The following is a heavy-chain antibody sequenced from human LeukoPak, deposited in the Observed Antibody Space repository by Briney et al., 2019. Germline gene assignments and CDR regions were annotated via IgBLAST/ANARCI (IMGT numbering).Heavy chain of an antibody. Sequence: SETLSLTCAVYGGSFSGYYWSWIRQPPGKGLEWIGEINHSGSTNYNPSLKSRVTISVDTSKNQFSLKLSSVTAADTAVYYCARLGVSSWYIDYWGQGTLVTVSS. CDR1: GGSFSGYY. J-gene: IGHJ4*02. CDR3: ARLGVSSWYIDY. V-gene: IGHV4-34*01. D-gene: IGHD6-13*01. CDR2: INHSGST.